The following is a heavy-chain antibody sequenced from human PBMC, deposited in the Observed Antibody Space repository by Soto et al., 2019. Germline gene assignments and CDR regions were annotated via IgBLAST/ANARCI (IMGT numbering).Heavy chain of an antibody. CDR3: AKDHYYGSGSYYNPHFDH. CDR2: ISGDGGST. V-gene: IGHV3-43*02. CDR1: GFTFDDYA. Sequence: GGSLRLSCAASGFTFDDYAMHWVRQAPGKGLEWVSLISGDGGSTYYADSVKGRFTISRDNSKNSLYLQMNSLRTEDTALYYCAKDHYYGSGSYYNPHFDHWGQGTLVTVSS. J-gene: IGHJ4*02. D-gene: IGHD3-10*01.